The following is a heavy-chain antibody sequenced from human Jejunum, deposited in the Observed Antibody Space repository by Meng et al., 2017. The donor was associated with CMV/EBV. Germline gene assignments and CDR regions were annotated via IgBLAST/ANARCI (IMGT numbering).Heavy chain of an antibody. CDR3: AKDKRTYSYSYGMDV. CDR1: GFTFSTYG. Sequence: GFTFSTYGMHWVRQAPGKGLEWVAVIWYDGATKYYGDSVGGRFTISRDDSKNTLYLQMNSLRAEDTAVYYCAKDKRTYSYSYGMDVWGQGTTVTVSS. V-gene: IGHV3-33*06. D-gene: IGHD1-1*01. CDR2: IWYDGATK. J-gene: IGHJ6*02.